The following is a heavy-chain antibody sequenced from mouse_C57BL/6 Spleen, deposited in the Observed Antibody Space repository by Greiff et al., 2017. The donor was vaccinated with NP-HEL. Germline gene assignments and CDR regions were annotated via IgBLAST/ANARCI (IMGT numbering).Heavy chain of an antibody. CDR1: GYTFTSYW. CDR2: IHPNSGST. J-gene: IGHJ1*03. D-gene: IGHD3-3*01. V-gene: IGHV1-64*01. CDR3: ARSGQGIEV. Sequence: QVQLQQPGAELVKPGASVKLSCKASGYTFTSYWMHWVKQRPGQGLEWIGMIHPNSGSTNDNEKFKSKATLTVDKSSSTAYMQLSSLTSEDSAVYFCARSGQGIEVWGTGTTVTVSS.